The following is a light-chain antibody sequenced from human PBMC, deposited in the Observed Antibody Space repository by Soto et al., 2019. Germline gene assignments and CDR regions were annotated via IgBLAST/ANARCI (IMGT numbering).Light chain of an antibody. Sequence: DIVLTQSPGTLSLSPGERAPLSCRASQSVGSNLAWYQQKPGQAPRLLIYDASTRATGIPASFSGSGSGTEFTLTIRSLQSEDSAVYYCQQYNNWPYTFGQGTKVDIK. CDR3: QQYNNWPYT. V-gene: IGKV3-15*01. CDR1: QSVGSN. CDR2: DAS. J-gene: IGKJ2*01.